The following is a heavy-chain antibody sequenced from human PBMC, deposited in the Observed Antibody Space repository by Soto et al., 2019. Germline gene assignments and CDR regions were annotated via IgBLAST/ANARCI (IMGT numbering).Heavy chain of an antibody. CDR3: ARGKEVYCSGGSCYSYYYGMDV. J-gene: IGHJ6*02. Sequence: SVKVSCKASGGTFSSYAISWVRQAPGQGLEWMGGIIPIFGTANYAQKFQGRVTITADKSTSTAYMELSSLRSEDTAVYYCARGKEVYCSGGSCYSYYYGMDVWGQGTTVTV. CDR2: IIPIFGTA. V-gene: IGHV1-69*06. D-gene: IGHD2-15*01. CDR1: GGTFSSYA.